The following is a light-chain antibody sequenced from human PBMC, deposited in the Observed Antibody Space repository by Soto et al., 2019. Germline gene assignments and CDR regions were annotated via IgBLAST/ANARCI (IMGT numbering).Light chain of an antibody. CDR2: NNN. CDR1: SSDIGSNT. CDR3: AAWDGSLNGVL. Sequence: QSVLTQPPSASGTPGQRVTISCSGGSSDIGSNTVSWYQQVPGTAPKLLIYNNNQRPSGVPDRFSGSRSGTSASLAISGLQSEDEADYYCAAWDGSLNGVLFGGGTKVTVL. J-gene: IGLJ2*01. V-gene: IGLV1-44*01.